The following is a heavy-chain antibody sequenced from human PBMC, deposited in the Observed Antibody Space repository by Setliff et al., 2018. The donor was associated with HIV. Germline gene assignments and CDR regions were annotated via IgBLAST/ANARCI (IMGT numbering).Heavy chain of an antibody. CDR2: ISSSGST. CDR3: ARDATSEGYMDV. V-gene: IGHV4-4*08. J-gene: IGHJ6*03. CDR1: GDSLICFY. Sequence: PSETLSLTCTVSGDSLICFYWGGIRQPPGEGPEWIGHISSSGSTYYNPSLKSRVTISVDTSKNQFCLKPTSVTAADTAMYFCARDATSEGYMDVWGKGTTVTVSS.